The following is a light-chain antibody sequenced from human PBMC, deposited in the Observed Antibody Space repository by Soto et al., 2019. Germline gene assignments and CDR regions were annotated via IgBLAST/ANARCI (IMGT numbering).Light chain of an antibody. Sequence: DIQMTQSPSSLSASVGDRVTIPCRASQRITNSLNWYQQKPGRAPNLLIYDASSLQRGAPSRFSGSGSGTDFTLTISSLQPDDFATYYCQQTYSPPFTFGPGTKVDIK. CDR1: QRITNS. CDR2: DAS. CDR3: QQTYSPPFT. J-gene: IGKJ3*01. V-gene: IGKV1-39*01.